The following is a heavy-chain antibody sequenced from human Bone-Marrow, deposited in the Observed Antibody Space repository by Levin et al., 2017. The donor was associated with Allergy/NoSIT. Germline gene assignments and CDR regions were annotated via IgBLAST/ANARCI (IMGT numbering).Heavy chain of an antibody. V-gene: IGHV3-21*01. CDR3: TKDRGSD. CDR1: GFVFSNYS. D-gene: IGHD2-15*01. Sequence: PGGSLRLSCAGTGFVFSNYSLTWVRQAPGKGLEWVSSITSSGTYIYYADSVKGRFTISRDNAKNSLYLQMDSLRVEDTARYFCTKDRGSDWGQGTQVLVSS. J-gene: IGHJ4*02. CDR2: ITSSGTYI.